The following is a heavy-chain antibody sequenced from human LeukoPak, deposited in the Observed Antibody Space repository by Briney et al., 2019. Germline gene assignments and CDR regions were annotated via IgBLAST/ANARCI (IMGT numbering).Heavy chain of an antibody. CDR3: AKAPVTTCRGGYCYPFDY. CDR1: GFTFSSYA. J-gene: IGHJ4*02. Sequence: GGSLRLSCAASGFTFSSYAMSWVRQAPGKGLEWVSPISDSGNTYHADSVKGRFTISRDSSKNTLFLQMNRLRPEDAAVYYCAKAPVTTCRGGYCYPFDYWGQGTLVTVSS. CDR2: ISDSGNT. D-gene: IGHD2-2*03. V-gene: IGHV3-23*01.